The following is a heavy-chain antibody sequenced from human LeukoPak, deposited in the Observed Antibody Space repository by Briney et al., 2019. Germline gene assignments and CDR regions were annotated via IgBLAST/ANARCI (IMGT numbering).Heavy chain of an antibody. CDR1: GFTFSSYA. J-gene: IGHJ3*02. Sequence: PGRSLRLSCAASGFTFSSYAMLWVRQAPGKGLEWVAVISYDGSNKYYADSVKGRFTISRDNSKNTLYLQMNSLRAEDTAVYYCAKRKLAARGEGGAFDIWGQGTMVTVSS. CDR3: AKRKLAARGEGGAFDI. CDR2: ISYDGSNK. D-gene: IGHD6-6*01. V-gene: IGHV3-30-3*02.